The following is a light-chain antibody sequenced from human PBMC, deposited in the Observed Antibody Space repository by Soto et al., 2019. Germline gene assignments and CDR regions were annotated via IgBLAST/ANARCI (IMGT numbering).Light chain of an antibody. CDR2: GAS. J-gene: IGKJ1*01. Sequence: EIVMTQSPATLSVSPGERATLSCRASQSVSKSLAWYRQKPGQAPRLLIYGASNRATGIPDRFSGSGSGTDFTLTISRLEPEDFAVYYCQQYGSSGTFGQGTKVDIK. V-gene: IGKV3-20*01. CDR1: QSVSKS. CDR3: QQYGSSGT.